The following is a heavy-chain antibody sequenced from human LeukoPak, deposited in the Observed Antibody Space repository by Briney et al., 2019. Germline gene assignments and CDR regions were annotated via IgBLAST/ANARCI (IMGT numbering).Heavy chain of an antibody. V-gene: IGHV3-33*01. CDR1: GFTFSSYG. Sequence: GGSLRLSCAASGFTFSSYGMHWVRQAPGKGLEWVAVIWYDGSNKYYADSVKGRSTISRDNSKNTLYLQMNSLRAEDTAVYYCAREVHLAAAGNWLDPWGQGTLVTVSS. J-gene: IGHJ5*02. CDR3: AREVHLAAAGNWLDP. D-gene: IGHD6-13*01. CDR2: IWYDGSNK.